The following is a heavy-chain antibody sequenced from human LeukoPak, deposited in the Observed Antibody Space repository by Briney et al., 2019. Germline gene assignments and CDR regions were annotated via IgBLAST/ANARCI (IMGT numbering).Heavy chain of an antibody. D-gene: IGHD6-19*01. CDR2: IWYDGNNE. V-gene: IGHV3-33*01. CDR3: ASTLAYSSGWYH. CDR1: GFTFSSYG. Sequence: PGRSLRLSCATSGFTFSSYGMHWVRQAPGKGLEWVAVIWYDGNNEYYADSVKGRFTISRDNSKNTLFLQMNSLRAEDTALYYCASTLAYSSGWYHWGQGTLVTVSS. J-gene: IGHJ5*02.